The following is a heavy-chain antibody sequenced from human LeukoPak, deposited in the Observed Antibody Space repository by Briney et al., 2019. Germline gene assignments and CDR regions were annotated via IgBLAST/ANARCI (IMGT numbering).Heavy chain of an antibody. D-gene: IGHD1-26*01. J-gene: IGHJ5*02. V-gene: IGHV1-69*06. CDR3: ARGREWELLDGFDP. CDR2: IIPIFGTA. Sequence: SVTVSCKASGGTFSSYAISWVRQAPGQGLEWMGGIIPIFGTANYAQKFQGRVTITADKSTSTAYMELSSLRSEDTAVYYCARGREWELLDGFDPWGQGTLVTVSS. CDR1: GGTFSSYA.